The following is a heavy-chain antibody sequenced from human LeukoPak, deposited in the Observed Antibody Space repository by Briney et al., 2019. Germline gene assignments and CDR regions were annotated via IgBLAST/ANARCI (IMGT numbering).Heavy chain of an antibody. CDR1: GYSLTDYY. J-gene: IGHJ4*02. CDR2: INPNSGDT. Sequence: ASVKVSCKASGYSLTDYYMHWVRQAPGQGLEWMGWINPNSGDTNYAQKFQGRVTMARDTSISTAYMELSRLTSDDTAVYYCARDWRGSYFPDFWGQGTLVTVSS. V-gene: IGHV1-2*02. D-gene: IGHD1-26*01. CDR3: ARDWRGSYFPDF.